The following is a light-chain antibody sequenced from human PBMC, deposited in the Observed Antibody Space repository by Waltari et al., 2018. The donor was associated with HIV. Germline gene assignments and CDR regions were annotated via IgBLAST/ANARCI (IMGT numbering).Light chain of an antibody. CDR3: QHSET. J-gene: IGKJ2*01. CDR1: QSVSRN. Sequence: EIEMTQSPATLSVSPGERATLSCRASQSVSRNLAWYQQKPGQAPRLLIYGASTRATGIPARFSGSESGTEFTLTISSLQSEDFAVYYCQHSETFGQGTNVEIK. V-gene: IGKV3-15*01. CDR2: GAS.